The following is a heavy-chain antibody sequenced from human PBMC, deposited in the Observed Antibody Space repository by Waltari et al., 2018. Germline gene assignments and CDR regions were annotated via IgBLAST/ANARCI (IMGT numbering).Heavy chain of an antibody. V-gene: IGHV1-69*01. D-gene: IGHD3-10*01. Sequence: TFSRYAISWVRQAPGQGLEWMGGIIPIFGTANYAQKFQGRVTITADESTSTAYMELSSLRSEDTAVYYCARTGEEGSFYYYYYMDVWGKGTTVTVSS. J-gene: IGHJ6*03. CDR2: IIPIFGTA. CDR1: TFSRYA. CDR3: ARTGEEGSFYYYYYMDV.